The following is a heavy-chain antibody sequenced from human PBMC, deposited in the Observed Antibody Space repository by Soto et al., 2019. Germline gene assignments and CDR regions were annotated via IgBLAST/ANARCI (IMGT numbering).Heavy chain of an antibody. CDR1: GGTFSSYA. J-gene: IGHJ6*02. CDR3: ARLDTAMVKTPYYYYGMDV. Sequence: ASVKVSGKASGGTFSSYAISWVRQAPGQALEWMGGIIPIFGTANYAQKFQGRVTITADESTSTAYMELSSLRSEDTAVYYCARLDTAMVKTPYYYYGMDVWGQGTTVTVSS. V-gene: IGHV1-69*13. D-gene: IGHD5-18*01. CDR2: IIPIFGTA.